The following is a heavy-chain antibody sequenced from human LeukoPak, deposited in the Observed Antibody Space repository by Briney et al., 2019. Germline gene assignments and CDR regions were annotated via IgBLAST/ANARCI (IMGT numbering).Heavy chain of an antibody. J-gene: IGHJ4*02. CDR3: ARGGGSGSYFADFDY. CDR1: GYTFTGYY. V-gene: IGHV1-46*01. CDR2: INPSGGST. Sequence: ASVKVSCKASGYTFTGYYMHWVRQAPGQGLEWMGIINPSGGSTSYAQKFQGRVTMTRDMSTSTVYMELSSLRSEDTAVYYCARGGGSGSYFADFDYWGQGTLVTVSS. D-gene: IGHD1-26*01.